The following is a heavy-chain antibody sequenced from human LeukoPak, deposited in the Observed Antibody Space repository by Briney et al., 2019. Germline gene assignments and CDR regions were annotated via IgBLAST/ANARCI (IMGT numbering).Heavy chain of an antibody. CDR3: ARRHVEYSSSSDPYYFDY. V-gene: IGHV4-59*01. CDR1: GGSISSYY. D-gene: IGHD6-6*01. Sequence: PSETLSLTCTVSGGSISSYYWTWIRQPPGKGLEWIGSLYYSGSTNYNPSLKSRVTISVDTSKNQFSLKLSSVTAADTAVYYCARRHVEYSSSSDPYYFDYWGQGTLVTVSS. J-gene: IGHJ4*02. CDR2: LYYSGST.